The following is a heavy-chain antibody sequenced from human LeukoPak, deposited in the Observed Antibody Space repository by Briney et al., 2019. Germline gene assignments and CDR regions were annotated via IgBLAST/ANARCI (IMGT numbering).Heavy chain of an antibody. Sequence: ASETLSLTCAVYGGSFSGYYWSWIRQPPGKGLEWIGEINHSGSTNYNPSLKSRVTISVDTSKNQFSLKLSSVTAADTAVYYCARGYDSDAFDIWGQGTMVTVSS. V-gene: IGHV4-34*01. CDR2: INHSGST. D-gene: IGHD3-22*01. J-gene: IGHJ3*02. CDR1: GGSFSGYY. CDR3: ARGYDSDAFDI.